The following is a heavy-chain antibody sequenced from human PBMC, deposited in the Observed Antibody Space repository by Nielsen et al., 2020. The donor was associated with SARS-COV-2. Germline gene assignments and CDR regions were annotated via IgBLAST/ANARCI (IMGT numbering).Heavy chain of an antibody. J-gene: IGHJ5*02. Sequence: SETLSLTCTVSGDSIGSYYWNWIRQPPGKGLELIGYIFFDGTTNYNPSLRSRVTMSVDTSKNQFSLRLRSVTAADTATYYCARSGLRYLERNWFDPWGQGTLVTVSS. CDR2: IFFDGTT. CDR3: ARSGLRYLERNWFDP. V-gene: IGHV4-59*01. D-gene: IGHD3-9*01. CDR1: GDSIGSYY.